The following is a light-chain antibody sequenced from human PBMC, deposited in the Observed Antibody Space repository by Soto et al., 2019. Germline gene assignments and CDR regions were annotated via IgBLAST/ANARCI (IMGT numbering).Light chain of an antibody. CDR3: QQHGTSPIT. CDR1: QTVIHNH. J-gene: IGKJ5*01. V-gene: IGKV3-20*01. Sequence: EIVLTQSPDTLSLSPGERATLSCRASQTVIHNHLAWHQQIPGQTPRLLVYGASSRATGIPDRFSGNGSGTDFTLTISRLEPEDFAVYYCQQHGTSPITFGQGTRLEIK. CDR2: GAS.